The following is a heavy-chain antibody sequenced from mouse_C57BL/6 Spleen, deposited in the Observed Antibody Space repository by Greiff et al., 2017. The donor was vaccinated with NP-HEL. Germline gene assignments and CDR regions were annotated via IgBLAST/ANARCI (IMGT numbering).Heavy chain of an antibody. Sequence: EVMLVESGGGLVQPGGSMKLSCVASGFTFSNYWMNWVRQSPEKGLEWVAQIRLKSDNYATHYAESVKGRFTISRDDSKSSVYLQMNNLRAEDTGIYYCYGNYEDDYWGQGTTLTVSS. D-gene: IGHD2-1*01. CDR3: YGNYEDDY. J-gene: IGHJ2*01. CDR2: IRLKSDNYAT. V-gene: IGHV6-3*01. CDR1: GFTFSNYW.